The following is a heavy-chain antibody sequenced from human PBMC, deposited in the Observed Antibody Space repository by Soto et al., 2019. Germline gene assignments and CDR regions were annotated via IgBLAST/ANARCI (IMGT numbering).Heavy chain of an antibody. V-gene: IGHV1-18*01. CDR1: GYTFTSYG. D-gene: IGHD1-7*01. CDR2: ISAYNGNT. CDR3: ASETGTTDFAEYFQH. Sequence: QVQLVQSGAEVKKPGASVKVSCKASGYTFTSYGISWVRQAPGQGLEWMGWISAYNGNTNYAQKLQGRVSMTTDTSTSTAYMELRSLRSDDTAVYYCASETGTTDFAEYFQHWGQGTLVTVSS. J-gene: IGHJ1*01.